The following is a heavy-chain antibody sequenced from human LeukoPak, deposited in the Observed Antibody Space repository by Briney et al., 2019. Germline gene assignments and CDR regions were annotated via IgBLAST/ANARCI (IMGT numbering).Heavy chain of an antibody. CDR3: ARVGRDCSSISCTWEDWLEP. CDR1: GGTFSSYA. V-gene: IGHV1-69*05. J-gene: IGHJ5*02. Sequence: GASVKVSCNASGGTFSSYAISWVRQAPGQGLEWMGGIIPIFGTANYAQKCQGRVTITTDESTSTAYMELRSLRSDDTAVYYCARVGRDCSSISCTWEDWLEPWGQGTLVIVSS. D-gene: IGHD2-2*01. CDR2: IIPIFGTA.